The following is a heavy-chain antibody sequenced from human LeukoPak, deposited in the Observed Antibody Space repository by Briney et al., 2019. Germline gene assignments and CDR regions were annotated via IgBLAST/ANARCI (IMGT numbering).Heavy chain of an antibody. Sequence: SGTLSLACTVSGDSINSLDLWSWIRQHPGKGLEWIGYIYYSGSTYYNPSLKSRVTISVDTSKNQFSLKLSSVTAADTAVYYCARESDFWSGYYTNSPNYGMDVWGQGTTVTVSS. V-gene: IGHV4-31*03. J-gene: IGHJ6*02. CDR3: ARESDFWSGYYTNSPNYGMDV. CDR1: GDSINSLDL. CDR2: IYYSGST. D-gene: IGHD3-3*01.